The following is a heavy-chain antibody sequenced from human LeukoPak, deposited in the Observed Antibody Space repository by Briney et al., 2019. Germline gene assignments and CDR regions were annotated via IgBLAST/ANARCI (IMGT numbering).Heavy chain of an antibody. CDR2: IYYSGST. CDR1: GGSISSSNW. D-gene: IGHD3-22*01. Sequence: SETLSLTCAVSGGSISSSNWWSWVRQPPGKGLEWIGEIYYSGSTYYNSSLKSRVTMSVDTSKNQFSLKLTSVTAADTAVYYCAREPQYYYDSSGRFDYWGQGTLVTVSS. V-gene: IGHV4-4*02. J-gene: IGHJ4*02. CDR3: AREPQYYYDSSGRFDY.